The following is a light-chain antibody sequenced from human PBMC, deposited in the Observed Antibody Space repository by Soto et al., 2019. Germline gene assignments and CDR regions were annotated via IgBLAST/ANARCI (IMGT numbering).Light chain of an antibody. J-gene: IGKJ2*01. V-gene: IGKV3-20*01. CDR3: HQYENTIYT. Sequence: EIVLTQSPGTLSLSPGERAALSCRASQWVSSNYLAWYQQKPGQAPRLLIYGTSTRATGIPDRFSGSGSGTDFTLTISRLEPEDFAVYYCHQYENTIYTFGQGTKVEIK. CDR1: QWVSSNY. CDR2: GTS.